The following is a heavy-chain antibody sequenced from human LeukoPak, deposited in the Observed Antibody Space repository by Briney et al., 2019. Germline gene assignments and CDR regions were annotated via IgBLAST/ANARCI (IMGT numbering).Heavy chain of an antibody. CDR1: GFTFDDYA. CDR2: ISWNSGSI. D-gene: IGHD5-18*01. J-gene: IGHJ4*02. CDR3: AKDSPYSYAGINY. Sequence: GGSLRLSCAASGFTFDDYAMHWVRQAPGKGLEWVSGISWNSGSIGYADSVKGRFTISRDNAKNSLCLQMNSLRAEDTALYYCAKDSPYSYAGINYWGQGTLVTVSS. V-gene: IGHV3-9*01.